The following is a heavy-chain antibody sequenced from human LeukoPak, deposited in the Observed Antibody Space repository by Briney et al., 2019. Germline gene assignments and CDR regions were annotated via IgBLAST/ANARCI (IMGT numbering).Heavy chain of an antibody. CDR3: ARLYLGDLDAFDI. J-gene: IGHJ3*02. CDR1: GNTLTTYD. V-gene: IGHV1-8*03. CDR2: MNLNSGNT. D-gene: IGHD3-10*01. Sequence: ASVKVSCKASGNTLTTYDINWVRQATGQGLEWMGWMNLNSGNTGYAQKFQDRVTITRDTSKSTAYMELSGLRSDDTAVYYCARLYLGDLDAFDIWGQGTMVTVSS.